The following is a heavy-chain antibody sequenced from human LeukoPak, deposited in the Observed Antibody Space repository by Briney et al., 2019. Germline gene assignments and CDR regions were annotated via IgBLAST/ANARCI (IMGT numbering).Heavy chain of an antibody. Sequence: PGGSLRLSCAASGFTLNNAWMNWVRQAPGKGLEWVGRIKTKTDGGTTDYAAPVKGRFTISRDDSKNTLYLQMSSLKAEVTALYYCSTSITMLRGLTVSYGFDIWGQGTMVTVSS. D-gene: IGHD3-10*01. V-gene: IGHV3-15*01. CDR3: STSITMLRGLTVSYGFDI. CDR2: IKTKTDGGTT. J-gene: IGHJ3*02. CDR1: GFTLNNAW.